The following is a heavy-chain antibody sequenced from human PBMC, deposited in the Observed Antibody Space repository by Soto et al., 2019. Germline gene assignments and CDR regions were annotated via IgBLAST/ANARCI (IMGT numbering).Heavy chain of an antibody. D-gene: IGHD3-16*01. CDR3: TTWGGHSLFDY. CDR2: IKSKTEGETT. J-gene: IGHJ4*02. CDR1: GFTFDNAW. Sequence: EVQLVESGGGLVKPGGSLRLSCAAYGFTFDNAWMTWVRQAPGTGLEWVGRIKSKTEGETTDYAAPVKARFAISRDDSKNTLFLQMNSLKTEDTAVYYCTTWGGHSLFDYWGQGTLVTVSS. V-gene: IGHV3-15*01.